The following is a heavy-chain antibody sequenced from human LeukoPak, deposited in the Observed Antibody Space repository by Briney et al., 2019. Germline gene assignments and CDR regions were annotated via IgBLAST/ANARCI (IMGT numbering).Heavy chain of an antibody. J-gene: IGHJ6*03. CDR3: ARGDTGSSWPIYYYYYMDV. V-gene: IGHV1-69*05. Sequence: SVKVSCKASGGTFSSYAISWVRQAPGQGLEWMGRNIPIFGTANYAQKFQGRVTITTDESTSTAYMELRSLRSEDTAVYYCARGDTGSSWPIYYYYYMDVWGKGTTVTVSS. CDR1: GGTFSSYA. D-gene: IGHD6-6*01. CDR2: NIPIFGTA.